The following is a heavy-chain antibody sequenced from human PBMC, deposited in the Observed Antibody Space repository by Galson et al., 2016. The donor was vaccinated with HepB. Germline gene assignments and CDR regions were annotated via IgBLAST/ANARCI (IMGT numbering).Heavy chain of an antibody. Sequence: SETLSLTCTVSGGSISGSPYYWGWVRQSPGRGLEWIGGMYYSGHSHFNPSLKSRVAISMDTSNNRFSLNLTSVTAADTAVYYCARPISYTLWDLAYWGQGALVTVSS. CDR3: ARPISYTLWDLAY. CDR1: GGSISGSPYY. J-gene: IGHJ1*01. CDR2: MYYSGHS. D-gene: IGHD1-1*01. V-gene: IGHV4-39*01.